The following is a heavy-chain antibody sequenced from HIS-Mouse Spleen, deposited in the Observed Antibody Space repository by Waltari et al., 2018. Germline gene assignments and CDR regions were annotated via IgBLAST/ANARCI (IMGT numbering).Heavy chain of an antibody. CDR2: MNPNSGNT. CDR1: GYTFTSYD. D-gene: IGHD4-4*01. V-gene: IGHV1-8*01. Sequence: QVQLVQSGAEVTKHGASVRVSCKASGYTFTSYDIHWVRKATGQGLEWMGWMNPNSGNTGYAQKFQGRVTMTRNTSISTAYMELSSLRSEDTAVYYCARGHDYSNYFDYWGQGTLVTVSS. J-gene: IGHJ4*02. CDR3: ARGHDYSNYFDY.